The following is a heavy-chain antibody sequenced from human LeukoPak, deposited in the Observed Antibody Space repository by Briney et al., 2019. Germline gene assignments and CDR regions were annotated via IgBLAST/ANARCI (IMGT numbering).Heavy chain of an antibody. J-gene: IGHJ5*02. Sequence: PSETLSLTCTVSGVSISSSNSYWGWIRQPPGKGLEWIGSIYHSGSTYYNRSLKSRVTISVDTSKNQFSLRLSSVTAADTAVYYCAREGQQYWFDPWGQGTLVTVSS. CDR1: GVSISSSNSY. D-gene: IGHD4-11*01. V-gene: IGHV4-39*07. CDR2: IYHSGST. CDR3: AREGQQYWFDP.